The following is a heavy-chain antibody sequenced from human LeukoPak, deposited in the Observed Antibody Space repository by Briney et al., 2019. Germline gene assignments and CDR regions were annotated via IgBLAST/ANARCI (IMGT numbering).Heavy chain of an antibody. J-gene: IGHJ3*02. CDR3: ARAGLVYYYDTSRYFSDAFDI. Sequence: PGGSLRLSCAASGFTFDDYGMSWVRQAPGKGLEWVADINWNGGNTGYADSLKGRITISRDNAKNSLYLQVNSLRAEDTAFYYCARAGLVYYYDTSRYFSDAFDIWGQGTMVTVSS. V-gene: IGHV3-20*04. CDR2: INWNGGNT. D-gene: IGHD3-22*01. CDR1: GFTFDDYG.